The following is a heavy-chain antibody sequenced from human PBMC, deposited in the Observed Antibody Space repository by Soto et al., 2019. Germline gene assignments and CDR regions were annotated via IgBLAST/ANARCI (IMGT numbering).Heavy chain of an antibody. D-gene: IGHD3-3*01. CDR3: GRDRSDSSRADSFDI. V-gene: IGHV3-53*01. Sequence: GGSLRLSCAVSGFIVSDNYMSWVRQAPGKGLEWGGVIYRGDATHYADSVKGRFTISRDNSKKTVYLQRNNLKPKDTAVYYCGRDRSDSSRADSFDIWGQGTLVTVSS. J-gene: IGHJ3*02. CDR2: IYRGDAT. CDR1: GFIVSDNY.